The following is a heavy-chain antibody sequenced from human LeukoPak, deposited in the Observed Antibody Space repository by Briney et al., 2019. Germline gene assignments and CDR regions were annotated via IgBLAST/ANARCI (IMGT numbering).Heavy chain of an antibody. J-gene: IGHJ4*02. CDR1: GFTFSSYA. CDR2: ISGSGGST. CDR3: AKDRQRWLQWYFDY. D-gene: IGHD5-24*01. Sequence: GGSLRLSCAASGFTFSSYAMSWVRQAPGKGLEWVSAISGSGGSTYYADSVKGRFTISRDNSKNTLYLQMNSLRAADTAVYYCAKDRQRWLQWYFDYWGQGTLVTVSS. V-gene: IGHV3-23*01.